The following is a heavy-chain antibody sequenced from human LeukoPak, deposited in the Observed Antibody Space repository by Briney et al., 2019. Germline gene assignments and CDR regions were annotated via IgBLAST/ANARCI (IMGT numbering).Heavy chain of an antibody. CDR3: AIAPAMGDY. Sequence: GGSLRLSCAASGFTLSSYARRWVRQAPGKGLEWVSAISGSGGSTYYADSVKGRFTISRDNSKNTLYLQMNSLRAEDTAVYYWAIAPAMGDYCGQGTLVTVSS. D-gene: IGHD5-18*01. J-gene: IGHJ4*02. V-gene: IGHV3-23*01. CDR2: ISGSGGST. CDR1: GFTLSSYA.